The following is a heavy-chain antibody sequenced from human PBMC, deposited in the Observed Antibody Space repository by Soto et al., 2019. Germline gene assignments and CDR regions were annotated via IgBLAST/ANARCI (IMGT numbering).Heavy chain of an antibody. Sequence: SVEVSCKASGGTFSSYAISWVRQAPGQGLEWMGGIIPIFGTANYAQKFQGRVTITADKSTSTAYMELSSLRSEDTAVYYCARDNNYYYDSSGYYDDYWGQGTLVTVSS. V-gene: IGHV1-69*06. D-gene: IGHD3-22*01. CDR1: GGTFSSYA. CDR2: IIPIFGTA. J-gene: IGHJ4*02. CDR3: ARDNNYYYDSSGYYDDY.